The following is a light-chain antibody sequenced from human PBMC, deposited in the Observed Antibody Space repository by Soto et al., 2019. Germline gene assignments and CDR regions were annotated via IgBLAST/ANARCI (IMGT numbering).Light chain of an antibody. CDR1: QDISNY. CDR3: QKYNSAPHT. V-gene: IGKV1-27*01. CDR2: AAS. Sequence: DIQMTQSPSSLSASVGDRVTITCRTSQDISNYLAWYQQKPGKVPKLLIYAASTLQSGVPSRFSGGGSGTDFSLTISSLQPEDVAYYYCQKYNSAPHTFGGGTKVEIQ. J-gene: IGKJ4*01.